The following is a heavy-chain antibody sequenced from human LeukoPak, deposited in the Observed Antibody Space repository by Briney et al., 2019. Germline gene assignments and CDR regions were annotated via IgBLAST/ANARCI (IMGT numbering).Heavy chain of an antibody. Sequence: PGGSLRLSCAASGFTFSSYAMSWVRQAPGKGLEWVSAIRASGGSTYYADSVKGRFTISRDNSKNTLYLQMNSLRAEDTAVYYCAKDRKFNYYDSSSYPATDYYFDYWGQGTLVTVSS. CDR2: IRASGGST. D-gene: IGHD3-22*01. CDR1: GFTFSSYA. V-gene: IGHV3-23*01. CDR3: AKDRKFNYYDSSSYPATDYYFDY. J-gene: IGHJ4*02.